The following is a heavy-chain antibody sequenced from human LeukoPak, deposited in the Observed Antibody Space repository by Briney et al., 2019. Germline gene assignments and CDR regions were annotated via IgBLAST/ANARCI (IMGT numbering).Heavy chain of an antibody. CDR2: ISGSGGST. V-gene: IGHV3-23*01. CDR1: GFTFDDYT. J-gene: IGHJ4*02. CDR3: AKWVRDSSAPPKYYFDY. D-gene: IGHD3-22*01. Sequence: PGGSLRLSCAASGFTFDDYTIHWVRQAPGKGLEWVSAISGSGGSTYYADSVKGRFTISRDNSKNTLYLQMNSLRAEDTAVYYCAKWVRDSSAPPKYYFDYWGQGTLVTVSS.